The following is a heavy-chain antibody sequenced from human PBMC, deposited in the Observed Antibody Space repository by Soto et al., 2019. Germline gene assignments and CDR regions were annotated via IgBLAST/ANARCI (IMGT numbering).Heavy chain of an antibody. Sequence: QVHLVQSGAEVKKPGASVKVSCEASGYTFSDHGITWLRQAPGQGLEWMGWISGFNDNTNYAQKFQGRVTMTRDTAASTAYMELKSLTSEDTAVYYCVRSGSSWLDNDNGMDVWGQGTTVTVS. J-gene: IGHJ6*02. CDR2: ISGFNDNT. CDR3: VRSGSSWLDNDNGMDV. CDR1: GYTFSDHG. D-gene: IGHD5-12*01. V-gene: IGHV1-18*01.